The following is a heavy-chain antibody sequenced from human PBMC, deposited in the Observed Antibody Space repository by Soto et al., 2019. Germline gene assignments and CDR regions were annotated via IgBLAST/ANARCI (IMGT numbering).Heavy chain of an antibody. CDR3: AKMRGGSYYFYYYGMDV. D-gene: IGHD1-26*01. J-gene: IGHJ6*02. CDR1: GGSFSGYY. CDR2: INHSGST. Sequence: QVQLQQRGAGLLKPSETLSLTCAVYGGSFSGYYWSWIRQPPGKGLEWIGEINHSGSTNYNPSLKSRVSISVDTSKNQFSLRLSSVTAADTAVYYCAKMRGGSYYFYYYGMDVWGQGTTVTVSS. V-gene: IGHV4-34*02.